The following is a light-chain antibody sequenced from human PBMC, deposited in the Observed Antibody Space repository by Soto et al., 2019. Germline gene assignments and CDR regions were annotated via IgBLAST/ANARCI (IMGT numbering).Light chain of an antibody. CDR2: DVS. Sequence: QSARTQPASVSGSPGQSITDSCTGTSSDVGGYNYVSWYQQHPGKAPKLMIYDVSNRPSGVSNRFSGSKSGNTASLTISGLQAEDEADYYCSSYTSSILFGGETKVTVL. J-gene: IGLJ2*01. CDR1: SSDVGGYNY. CDR3: SSYTSSIL. V-gene: IGLV2-14*01.